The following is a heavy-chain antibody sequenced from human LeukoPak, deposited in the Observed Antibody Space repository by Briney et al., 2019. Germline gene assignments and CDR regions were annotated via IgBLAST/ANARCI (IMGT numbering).Heavy chain of an antibody. D-gene: IGHD6-19*01. J-gene: IGHJ4*02. CDR3: ARARGAVGRIDY. CDR2: IYSGGST. Sequence: LEWVSVIYSGGSTYYADSVKGRFTISRDNSKNTLYLQMNSLRAEDTAVYYCARARGAVGRIDYWGQGTLVTVSS. V-gene: IGHV3-66*02.